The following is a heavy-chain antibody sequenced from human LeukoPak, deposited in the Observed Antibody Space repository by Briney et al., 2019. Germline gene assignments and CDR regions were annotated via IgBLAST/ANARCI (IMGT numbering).Heavy chain of an antibody. D-gene: IGHD6-13*01. CDR1: GYTFTGYY. CDR2: INPNSGNT. Sequence: ASVKVSCKASGYTFTGYYMHWVRQAPGQGLEWMGWINPNSGNTGYAQKFQGRVTITADESTSTAYMELSSLRSEDTAVYYCARAPRYTSSWPNNWFDPWGQGTLVTVSS. V-gene: IGHV1-8*03. CDR3: ARAPRYTSSWPNNWFDP. J-gene: IGHJ5*02.